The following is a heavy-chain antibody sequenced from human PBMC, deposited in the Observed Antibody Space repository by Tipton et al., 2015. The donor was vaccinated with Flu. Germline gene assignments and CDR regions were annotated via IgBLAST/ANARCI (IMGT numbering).Heavy chain of an antibody. D-gene: IGHD3-22*01. Sequence: GSLRLSCAASGFTFSSYAMSWVRQAPGKGLEWVSGISASSGSTYYAHSVKGRFTISRDNSKNTLYLQMNGLRAEDTAVYYCAKDLDNSGYYYVPLDYWGQGTLVTVSS. CDR2: ISASSGST. V-gene: IGHV3-23*01. J-gene: IGHJ4*02. CDR1: GFTFSSYA. CDR3: AKDLDNSGYYYVPLDY.